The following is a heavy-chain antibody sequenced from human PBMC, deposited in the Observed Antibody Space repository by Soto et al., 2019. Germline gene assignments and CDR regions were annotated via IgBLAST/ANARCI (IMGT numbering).Heavy chain of an antibody. CDR3: ARGTTVTINFDY. D-gene: IGHD4-17*01. CDR1: GGSFSGYY. Sequence: SETLSLTCAVYGGSFSGYYWSWIRQPPGKGLEWIGEINHSGSTNYNPSLKSRVTISVDTSKNQFSLKLSSVTAADTAVYYCARGTTVTINFDYWGQGTLVTVS. V-gene: IGHV4-34*01. J-gene: IGHJ4*02. CDR2: INHSGST.